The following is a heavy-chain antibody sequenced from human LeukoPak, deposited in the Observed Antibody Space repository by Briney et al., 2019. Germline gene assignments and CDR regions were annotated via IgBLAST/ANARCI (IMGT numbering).Heavy chain of an antibody. CDR3: ARGCGSGSCYMKPEFDA. D-gene: IGHD2-15*01. CDR1: GHTFTSYG. V-gene: IGHV1-18*04. CDR2: ISAYNGNT. Sequence: ASVKVSCKASGHTFTSYGISWVRQAPGQGLEWMGWISAYNGNTNYAQKLQGRVTMTTDTSTSTAYMELRSLRSDDTAVYYCARGCGSGSCYMKPEFDAWGPGTLVTVSS. J-gene: IGHJ5*02.